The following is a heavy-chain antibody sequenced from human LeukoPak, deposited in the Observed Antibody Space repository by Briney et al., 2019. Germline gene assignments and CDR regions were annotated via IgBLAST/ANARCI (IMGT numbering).Heavy chain of an antibody. CDR2: ISTTSSYI. J-gene: IGHJ4*02. Sequence: GGSLRLSCAASGFTFSNAWMSWVRQAPGKGLEWVSCISTTSSYIYYADSVKGRFTISRDNAKNSLYLQMNSLRAEDTAVYYCARVVNSYGPVDYWGQGTLVTVSS. CDR3: ARVVNSYGPVDY. D-gene: IGHD5-18*01. CDR1: GFTFSNAW. V-gene: IGHV3-21*01.